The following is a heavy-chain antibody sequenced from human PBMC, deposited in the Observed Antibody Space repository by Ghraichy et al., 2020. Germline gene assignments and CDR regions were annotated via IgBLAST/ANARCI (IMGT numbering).Heavy chain of an antibody. V-gene: IGHV3-73*01. J-gene: IGHJ3*02. CDR1: GFTFSGSA. D-gene: IGHD2-21*01. Sequence: GGSLRLSCATSGFTFSGSAMHWVRQASGKGLEWVGRIRSKANNYATAYAASVKGRFTISRDDSKNTSYLQMDSLKTEDTAVYYCTRLVGIPPAEAFDIWGQGTMVTV. CDR3: TRLVGIPPAEAFDI. CDR2: IRSKANNYAT.